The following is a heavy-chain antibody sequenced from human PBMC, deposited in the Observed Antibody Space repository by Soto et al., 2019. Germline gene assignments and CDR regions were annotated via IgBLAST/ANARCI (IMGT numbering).Heavy chain of an antibody. Sequence: DVQLLESGGGLVQPGGSLRLSCAASGFSSSSYAMVWVRQAPGKGLEWVSVISARGGSSYFADSVKGRFTISRDNSKNVLSLEMNSLRAEDTAIYFCAKGSIEYSASVDNWGQGTLVLVSS. V-gene: IGHV3-23*01. J-gene: IGHJ4*02. D-gene: IGHD4-4*01. CDR3: AKGSIEYSASVDN. CDR2: ISARGGSS. CDR1: GFSSSSYA.